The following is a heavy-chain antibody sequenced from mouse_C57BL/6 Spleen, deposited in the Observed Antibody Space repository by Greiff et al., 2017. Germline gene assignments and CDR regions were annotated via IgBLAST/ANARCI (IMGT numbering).Heavy chain of an antibody. Sequence: QVQLQQPGAELVRPGSSVKLSCKASGYTFTSYWMHWVKQRPIQGLEWIGNIDTSDSETHYNQKFKDKATLNVDKSSSTAYMQLSSLTSEDSAVYYGARGVYYCSPYAMDYWGQGTSVTVSS. V-gene: IGHV1-52*01. CDR2: IDTSDSET. D-gene: IGHD1-1*01. J-gene: IGHJ4*01. CDR1: GYTFTSYW. CDR3: ARGVYYCSPYAMDY.